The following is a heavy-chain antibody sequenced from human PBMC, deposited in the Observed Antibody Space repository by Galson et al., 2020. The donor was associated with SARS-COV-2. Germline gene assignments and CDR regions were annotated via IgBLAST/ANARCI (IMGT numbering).Heavy chain of an antibody. D-gene: IGHD3-16*01. V-gene: IGHV1-2*02. CDR3: ARHLGASVGMDV. J-gene: IGHJ6*02. CDR1: GYTFTAYY. CDR2: LNAKSGGT. Sequence: SVKVSCKASGYTFTAYYVHWVRQAPGQGLEWMGWLNAKSGGTNYAQKFQGRVTMTRDTSISTAYMELSGLKSDDTAVYYCARHLGASVGMDVWGQGTTVTVSS.